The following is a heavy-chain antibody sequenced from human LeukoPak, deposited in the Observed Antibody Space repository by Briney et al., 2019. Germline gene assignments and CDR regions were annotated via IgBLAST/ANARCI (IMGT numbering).Heavy chain of an antibody. CDR2: IKQDGSEK. D-gene: IGHD3-10*01. J-gene: IGHJ4*02. CDR1: GFTFSSYW. V-gene: IGHV3-7*03. CDR3: ARERGSRSLDF. Sequence: PGGSLRLSCATTGFTFSSYWMSWVRQAPGKGLEWVANIKQDGSEKNEVDSVKGRFTISRDNAKNSLYLQMNSLRAEDTAVYYCARERGSRSLDFWGQGTLVTVPS.